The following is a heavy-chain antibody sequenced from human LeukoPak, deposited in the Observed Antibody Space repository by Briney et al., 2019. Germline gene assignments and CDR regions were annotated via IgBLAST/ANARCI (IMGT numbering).Heavy chain of an antibody. J-gene: IGHJ2*01. CDR3: ARDAWGSGSYYDL. V-gene: IGHV3-64*02. CDR1: GFTFSDYA. CDR2: ITINGATT. Sequence: AGGSLRLSCAASGFTFSDYAMHWVRQAPGKGLEYISAITINGATTFYADSVRGRFTISRDNSKNTLYLQMGSLRPEDTAVYYCARDAWGSGSYYDLWGRGTLVTVSS. D-gene: IGHD3-10*01.